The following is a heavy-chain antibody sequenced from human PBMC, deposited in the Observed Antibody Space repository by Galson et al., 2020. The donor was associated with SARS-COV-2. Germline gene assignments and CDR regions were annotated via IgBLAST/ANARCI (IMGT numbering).Heavy chain of an antibody. V-gene: IGHV3-74*01. CDR3: SRGDMGNDYFDY. CDR1: GFTFSNYW. CDR2: IYSEGSSP. D-gene: IGHD7-27*01. Sequence: GGSLRLSCAASGFTFSNYWMHWVRQAPGKGLVWVSRIYSEGSSPCYADSVKGRFTISGDNAKNTLYLQMNSLRAEDTAVYYCSRGDMGNDYFDYWGQGTLVTVAS. J-gene: IGHJ4*02.